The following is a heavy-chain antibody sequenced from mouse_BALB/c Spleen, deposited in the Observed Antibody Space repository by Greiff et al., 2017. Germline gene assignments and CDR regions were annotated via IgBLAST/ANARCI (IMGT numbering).Heavy chain of an antibody. Sequence: EVQRVESGGGLVQPGGSLKLSCAASGFTFSSYGMSWVRQTPDKRLELVATINSNGGSTYYPDSVKGRFTISRDNAKNTLYLQMSSLKSEDTAMYYCARATVVARYFDVWGAGTTVTVSS. D-gene: IGHD1-1*01. CDR1: GFTFSSYG. V-gene: IGHV5-6-3*01. CDR3: ARATVVARYFDV. CDR2: INSNGGST. J-gene: IGHJ1*01.